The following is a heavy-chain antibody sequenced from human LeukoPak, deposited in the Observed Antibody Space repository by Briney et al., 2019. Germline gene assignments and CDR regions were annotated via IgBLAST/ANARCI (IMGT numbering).Heavy chain of an antibody. J-gene: IGHJ6*03. V-gene: IGHV3-21*01. Sequence: GGSLRLSCAASGFTFSSYSMNWVRQAPGKGLEWVSSISSSSSYIYYADSVKGRFTISRDNAKNSLYLQMNSLRAEDTAVYYCAKQDIVVVPAAKGYYYMDVWGKGTTVTVSS. CDR2: ISSSSSYI. D-gene: IGHD2-2*01. CDR1: GFTFSSYS. CDR3: AKQDIVVVPAAKGYYYMDV.